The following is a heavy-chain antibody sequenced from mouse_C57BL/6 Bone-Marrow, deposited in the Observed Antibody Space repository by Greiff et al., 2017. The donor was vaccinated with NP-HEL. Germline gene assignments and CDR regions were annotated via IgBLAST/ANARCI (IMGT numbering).Heavy chain of an antibody. V-gene: IGHV5-6*01. D-gene: IGHD4-1*01. Sequence: EVKLMESGGDLVKPGGSLKLSCAASGFTFSSYGMSWVRQTPDKRLEWVATISSGGSYTYYPDSVKGRFTISRDNAKNTLYLQMSSLKSEDTAMYYGARYGGLGGGVYYFDYWGQGTTLTVSS. CDR3: ARYGGLGGGVYYFDY. CDR1: GFTFSSYG. CDR2: ISSGGSYT. J-gene: IGHJ2*01.